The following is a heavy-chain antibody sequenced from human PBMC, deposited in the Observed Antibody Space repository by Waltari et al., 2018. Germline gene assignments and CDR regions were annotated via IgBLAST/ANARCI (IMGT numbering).Heavy chain of an antibody. CDR1: GFTFSSYA. V-gene: IGHV3-30*01. J-gene: IGHJ4*02. Sequence: QVQLVESGGGVVQPGRSLRLSCAASGFTFSSYAMHWVRTAPGKGLEWVAVISYDGSNKYYADSVKGRFTISRDNSKNTLYLQMNSLRAEDTAVYYCARDRGSYQPTPAFDYWGQGTLVTVSS. CDR2: ISYDGSNK. CDR3: ARDRGSYQPTPAFDY. D-gene: IGHD1-26*01.